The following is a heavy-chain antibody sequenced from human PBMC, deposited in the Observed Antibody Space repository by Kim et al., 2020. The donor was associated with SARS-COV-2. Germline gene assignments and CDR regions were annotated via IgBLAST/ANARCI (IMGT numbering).Heavy chain of an antibody. Sequence: SVKVSCKASGGTFSSYAISWVRQAPGQGLEWMGRIIPILGIANYAQKFQGRVTITADKSTSTAYMELSSLRSEDTAVYYCARESWFGESLALDYWGQGTLVTVSS. CDR3: ARESWFGESLALDY. CDR2: IIPILGIA. CDR1: GGTFSSYA. J-gene: IGHJ4*02. V-gene: IGHV1-69*04. D-gene: IGHD3-10*01.